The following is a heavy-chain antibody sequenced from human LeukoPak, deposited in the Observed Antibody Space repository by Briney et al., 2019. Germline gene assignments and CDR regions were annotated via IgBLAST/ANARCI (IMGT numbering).Heavy chain of an antibody. D-gene: IGHD1-26*01. CDR3: ARHKWEVRDYYYYYYMDV. J-gene: IGHJ6*03. CDR2: IYYSGTT. V-gene: IGHV4-39*01. Sequence: SETLSLTCTVSGGSISSSSYYWGWIRQPPGKGLEWIGSIYYSGTTYYNPSLKSRITIPVDTSKNQSSLKLSSVTAADTAVYYCARHKWEVRDYYYYYYMDVWGRGTTVTVSS. CDR1: GGSISSSSYY.